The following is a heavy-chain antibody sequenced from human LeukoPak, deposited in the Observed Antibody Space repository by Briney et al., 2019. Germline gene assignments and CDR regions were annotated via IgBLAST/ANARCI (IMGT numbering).Heavy chain of an antibody. CDR2: ISSGSSYK. D-gene: IGHD3-22*01. J-gene: IGHJ3*02. Sequence: GGSLRLSCAASGFTFDTYSMNLVRQAPGKGLEWVSSISSGSSYKYYADSVKGRFTISRDNAKNSLYLQMNSLRAEDTAVYYCARGGGNMIVVAYHAFDIWGQGTMVTVSS. V-gene: IGHV3-21*04. CDR3: ARGGGNMIVVAYHAFDI. CDR1: GFTFDTYS.